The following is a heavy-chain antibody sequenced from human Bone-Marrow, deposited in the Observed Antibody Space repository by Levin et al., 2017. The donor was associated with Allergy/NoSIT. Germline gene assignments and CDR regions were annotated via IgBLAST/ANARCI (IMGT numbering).Heavy chain of an antibody. V-gene: IGHV3-49*04. CDR1: GFTFGYYA. CDR2: TRSPPYAGAT. D-gene: IGHD2-15*01. Sequence: PGGSLRLSCTTSGFTFGYYAIPWVRQAPGRGLAWVGFTRSPPYAGATDYGASAQGRFILSRDDSNRSAYLHMNSLRIADTAVYACSRGGRTVWYGTSDYWGQGTRVTVSS. J-gene: IGHJ4*02. CDR3: SRGGRTVWYGTSDY.